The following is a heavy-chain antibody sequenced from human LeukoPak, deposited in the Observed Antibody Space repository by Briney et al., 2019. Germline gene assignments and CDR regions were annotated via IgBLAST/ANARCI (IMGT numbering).Heavy chain of an antibody. CDR2: IIPIFGTA. J-gene: IGHJ6*02. D-gene: IGHD6-19*01. V-gene: IGHV1-69*01. Sequence: GASVKVSCKASGGTFSSYAISWVRQAPGQGLEWMGGIIPIFGTANYTQKFQGRVTITADESTSTAYMELSSLRSEDTAVYYCARVPHKRQWAYYYYGMDVWGQGTTVTVSS. CDR1: GGTFSSYA. CDR3: ARVPHKRQWAYYYYGMDV.